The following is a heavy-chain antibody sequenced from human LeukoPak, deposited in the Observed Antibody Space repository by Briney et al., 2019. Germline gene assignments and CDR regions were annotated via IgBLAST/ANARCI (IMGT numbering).Heavy chain of an antibody. CDR3: ARDYDEDY. CDR2: ISGSGSST. D-gene: IGHD4-17*01. J-gene: IGHJ4*02. CDR1: GFTFSSYA. V-gene: IGHV3-23*01. Sequence: GGSLRLSCAASGFTFSSYAMSWVRQAPGKGLEWVSGISGSGSSTYYADSVKGRFTISRDNSKNTLSLQMNSLRAEDTAVYYCARDYDEDYWGQGTLVTVSS.